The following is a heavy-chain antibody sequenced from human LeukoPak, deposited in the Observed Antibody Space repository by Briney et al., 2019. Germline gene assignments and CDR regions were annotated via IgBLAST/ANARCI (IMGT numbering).Heavy chain of an antibody. CDR2: ISHDGSNK. D-gene: IGHD4-17*01. CDR3: ARHNDYGDYGF. Sequence: GRSLRLSCAASGFTFSSHAMHWVRQAPRKGLEWVADISHDGSNKYYAHSVKGGFTISRGNSKNTLYLQLNSLRGEDMAVFYCARHNDYGDYGFGGQGTLVTVSS. J-gene: IGHJ4*02. V-gene: IGHV3-30*04. CDR1: GFTFSSHA.